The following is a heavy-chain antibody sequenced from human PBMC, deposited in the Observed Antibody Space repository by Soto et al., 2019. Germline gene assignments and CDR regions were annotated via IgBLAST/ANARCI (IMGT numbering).Heavy chain of an antibody. CDR1: GFTFSSYG. V-gene: IGHV3-33*01. D-gene: IGHD6-19*01. J-gene: IGHJ3*02. CDR2: IWYDGSNK. Sequence: GGSLRLSCAASGFTFSSYGMHWVRQAPGKGLEWVAVIWYDGSNKYYADSVKGRFTISRDNSKNTLYLQMNSLRAEDTAVYYCATGIAVAGPDAFDIWGQGTMVTVSS. CDR3: ATGIAVAGPDAFDI.